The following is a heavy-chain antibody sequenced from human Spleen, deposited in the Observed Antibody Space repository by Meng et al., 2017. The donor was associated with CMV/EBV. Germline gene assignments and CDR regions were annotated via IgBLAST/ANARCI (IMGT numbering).Heavy chain of an antibody. Sequence: QVQLVQSGAEGKKPGASGKVSCKVSGYTLTELSMHWVRQAPGKGLEWMGGFDPEDGETIYAQKFQGRVTMTRDTSTSTVYMELSSLRPEDTAVYYCTRDYGESSGFAFDIWGQGTMVTVSS. CDR3: TRDYGESSGFAFDI. CDR2: FDPEDGET. D-gene: IGHD3-10*01. CDR1: GYTLTELS. J-gene: IGHJ3*02. V-gene: IGHV1-24*01.